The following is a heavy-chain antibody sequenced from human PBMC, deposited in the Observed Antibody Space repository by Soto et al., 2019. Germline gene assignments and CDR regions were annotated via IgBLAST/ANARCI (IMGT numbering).Heavy chain of an antibody. Sequence: QVQLVQSGAEVKQPGASVKVSCKASGYTFTSYGISWVRQAPGQGLEWMGWISAYNGNTNYAQKLQGRVTMTTDTSTSTAYMELRSLSSDDTAVYYCARVTMVRGVDYYYYYGMDVWGQGTTVTVSS. CDR2: ISAYNGNT. V-gene: IGHV1-18*01. CDR1: GYTFTSYG. D-gene: IGHD3-10*01. J-gene: IGHJ6*02. CDR3: ARVTMVRGVDYYYYYGMDV.